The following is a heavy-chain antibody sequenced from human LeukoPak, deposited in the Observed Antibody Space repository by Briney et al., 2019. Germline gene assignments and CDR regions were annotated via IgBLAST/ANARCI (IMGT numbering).Heavy chain of an antibody. CDR2: INPSGGST. D-gene: IGHD6-13*01. Sequence: ASVTVSCKASEYILTSYHMHWVRQAPGQGLEWIGIINPSGGSTSCAQKFQGRVTWTRDTSTNTVYMELRSLRSEDTAVYYCARDLGSSSWTYYYGMDVWGQGTTVTVSS. CDR1: EYILTSYH. V-gene: IGHV1-46*01. J-gene: IGHJ6*02. CDR3: ARDLGSSSWTYYYGMDV.